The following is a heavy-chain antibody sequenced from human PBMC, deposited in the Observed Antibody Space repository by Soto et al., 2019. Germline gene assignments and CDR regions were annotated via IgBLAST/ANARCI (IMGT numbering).Heavy chain of an antibody. CDR2: MNWNSGSI. CDR1: GFTFDDYA. J-gene: IGHJ1*01. D-gene: IGHD6-13*01. V-gene: IGHV3-9*01. Sequence: LRLSCAASGFTFDDYAMHWVRQVPGKGLEWVSGMNWNSGSIGYGDSVKGRFAISRDNAKNSLHLQMNSLSAEDTAFYYCVKDESINWYSGHFRHWGQGTLVTVSS. CDR3: VKDESINWYSGHFRH.